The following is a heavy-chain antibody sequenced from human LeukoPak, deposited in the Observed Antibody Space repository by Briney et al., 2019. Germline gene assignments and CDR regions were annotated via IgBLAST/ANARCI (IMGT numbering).Heavy chain of an antibody. J-gene: IGHJ4*02. CDR3: AKDVNVGGDYFDY. V-gene: IGHV3-30*02. CDR2: IRSDGSNK. Sequence: PGGSLRLSCAASGFTFSDFGMHWVRQAPGKGLEWVALIRSDGSNKYYAESVKGRFTISRDSSKNTLFLQMNSLRVEDTAVYYCAKDVNVGGDYFDYWGQGTLVTVSS. D-gene: IGHD3-10*01. CDR1: GFTFSDFG.